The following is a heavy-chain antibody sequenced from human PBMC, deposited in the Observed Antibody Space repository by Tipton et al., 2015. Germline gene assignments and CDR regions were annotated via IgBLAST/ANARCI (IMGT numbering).Heavy chain of an antibody. V-gene: IGHV4-30-2*01. D-gene: IGHD3/OR15-3a*01. CDR3: ARGGLDGFQV. Sequence: LRLSCTVSGGSFSSGVHSWNWVRQPPGKGLEWLGNIYDSGSTSYNPSLKSRVTISVDRSRRKSFLRLTSVTAADSAVYFCARGGLDGFQVWGQGTPVTVSS. CDR2: IYDSGST. CDR1: GGSFSSGVHS. J-gene: IGHJ1*01.